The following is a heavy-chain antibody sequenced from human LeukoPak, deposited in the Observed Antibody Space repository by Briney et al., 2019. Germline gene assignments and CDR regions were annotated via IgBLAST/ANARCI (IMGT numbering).Heavy chain of an antibody. D-gene: IGHD2/OR15-2a*01. CDR2: IWYDGNNK. CDR1: GFTFSSSG. CDR3: AREGPRGNSQFDY. V-gene: IGHV3-33*01. J-gene: IGHJ4*02. Sequence: GGSLRLSCAASGFTFSSSGMHWVRQAPGKGLEWVAVIWYDGNNKYYADSVKGRFTISRDNSKNTLYLQMNSLRGEDTAVYYCAREGPRGNSQFDYWGQGTLVTVSS.